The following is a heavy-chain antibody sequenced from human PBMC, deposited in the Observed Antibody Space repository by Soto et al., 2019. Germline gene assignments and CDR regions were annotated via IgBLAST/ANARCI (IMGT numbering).Heavy chain of an antibody. CDR2: ISYDGSNK. CDR3: AKKSLTDGSGSYYNWGIDY. J-gene: IGHJ4*02. V-gene: IGHV3-30*18. D-gene: IGHD3-10*01. CDR1: GFTFSRCG. Sequence: EGSLRLSYADSGFTFSRCGMHWVRQAPGKGLEWVAVISYDGSNKYYADSVKGRFTISRDNSKNTLYLQMNSLRAEDTAVYYCAKKSLTDGSGSYYNWGIDYWGQGT.